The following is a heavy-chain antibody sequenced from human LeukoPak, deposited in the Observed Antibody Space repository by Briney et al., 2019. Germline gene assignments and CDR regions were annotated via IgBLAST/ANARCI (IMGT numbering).Heavy chain of an antibody. CDR3: ARERDGRFFDY. V-gene: IGHV3-7*01. D-gene: IGHD5-24*01. CDR2: INQDGSEK. Sequence: AGGSLRLSCEVSGLIFRSYWMSWVRQAPGKGLEWVANINQDGSEKYFVDSVRGRFTISRDNAKNSLHLVMDTLRVEDTGLYYCARERDGRFFDYWGQGTLVTVSS. CDR1: GLIFRSYW. J-gene: IGHJ4*02.